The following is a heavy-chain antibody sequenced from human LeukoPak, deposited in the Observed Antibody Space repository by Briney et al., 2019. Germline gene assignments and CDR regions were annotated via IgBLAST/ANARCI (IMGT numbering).Heavy chain of an antibody. V-gene: IGHV4-4*09. D-gene: IGHD2-21*01. CDR2: IYTSGST. CDR3: ARHIGGRHYMDV. CDR1: GGSISSYY. Sequence: SETLSLTCTVSGGSISSYYWSWIRQPPGKGLEWLGYIYTSGSTNYNPSLKSRVTISVDTSKNQFSLKLSSVTAADTAVYYCARHIGGRHYMDVWGKGTTVTVSS. J-gene: IGHJ6*03.